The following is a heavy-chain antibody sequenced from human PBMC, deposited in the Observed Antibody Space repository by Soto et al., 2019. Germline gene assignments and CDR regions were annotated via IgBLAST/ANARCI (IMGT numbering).Heavy chain of an antibody. D-gene: IGHD6-19*01. CDR3: ARDRGVAPPVAGNTHYYYYMDV. CDR1: GYSFTNYG. J-gene: IGHJ6*03. Sequence: QDQLLQSGAEVKKPGASVTVSCKASGYSFTNYGITWVRQAPGQGLEWMGWVSAFNGNTHYAQKLQGRVTMTTDASTSTAYMELRSLRADDTAVYYCARDRGVAPPVAGNTHYYYYMDVWGKGTTGTVSS. V-gene: IGHV1-18*01. CDR2: VSAFNGNT.